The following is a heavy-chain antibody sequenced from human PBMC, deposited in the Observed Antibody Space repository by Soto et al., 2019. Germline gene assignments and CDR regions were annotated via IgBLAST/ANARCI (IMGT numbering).Heavy chain of an antibody. CDR2: ISSDGSSI. CDR1: GFTFRNYN. J-gene: IGHJ4*02. Sequence: TGGSLRLSCAASGFTFRNYNMNWVRQAPGKGLVWVSRISSDGSSINFADSVKGRFTISRDNPKNTLYLQMNSLRVEDTAVYYCARASSAWSSPDYWGQGTLVTVSS. V-gene: IGHV3-74*01. D-gene: IGHD6-19*01. CDR3: ARASSAWSSPDY.